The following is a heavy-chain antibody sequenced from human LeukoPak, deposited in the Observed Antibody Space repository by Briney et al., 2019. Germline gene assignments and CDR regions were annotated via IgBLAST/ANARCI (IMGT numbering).Heavy chain of an antibody. CDR3: ARATGVKVPPAY. V-gene: IGHV4-34*01. CDR1: GGSFSGYY. CDR2: IDHGGRN. D-gene: IGHD3-10*01. J-gene: IGHJ4*02. Sequence: PSETLSLTCAVYGGSFSGYYWSWIRQSPGKGLEWIGEIDHGGRNNYSPSLKSRLTISVDRSKNQFSPKLSSVTAADTAVYYCARATGVKVPPAYWGQGTLVTVSS.